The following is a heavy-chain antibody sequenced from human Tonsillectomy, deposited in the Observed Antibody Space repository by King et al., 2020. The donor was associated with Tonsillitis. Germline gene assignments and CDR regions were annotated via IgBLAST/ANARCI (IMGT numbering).Heavy chain of an antibody. J-gene: IGHJ4*02. CDR3: AKDLNNSGWSYFDH. CDR1: GFTFSTYA. V-gene: IGHV3-23*04. Sequence: VQLVESGGGLVQPGGSLRLSCAASGFTFSTYAMSWVRRAPGKALEWCSAISGRHVSTYYADSVKGRFTISRDISENTLYLQMDSLRAEDTANYYCAKDLNNSGWSYFDHWGRGTTVIVSS. CDR2: ISGRHVST. D-gene: IGHD5-18*01.